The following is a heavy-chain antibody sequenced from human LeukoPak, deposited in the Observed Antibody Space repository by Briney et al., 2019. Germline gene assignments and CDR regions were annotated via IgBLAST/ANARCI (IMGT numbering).Heavy chain of an antibody. V-gene: IGHV3-66*04. CDR2: IYSGGST. D-gene: IGHD1-26*01. Sequence: GGSLRLSCAASGVTVSSNYMGWVRQAPGKGLEWVSLIYSGGSTYYADSVKGRFTISRDNSKNTLYLQMNSLRAEDTAVYYCARQSSGRSFDYWGQGTLVTVPS. CDR3: ARQSSGRSFDY. CDR1: GVTVSSNY. J-gene: IGHJ4*02.